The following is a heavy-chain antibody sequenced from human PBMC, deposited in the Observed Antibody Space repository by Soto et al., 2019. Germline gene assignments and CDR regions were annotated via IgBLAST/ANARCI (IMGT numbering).Heavy chain of an antibody. CDR2: IIPILGTA. J-gene: IGHJ5*02. CDR1: GGTFSSYA. V-gene: IGHV1-69*10. Sequence: SVKVSCKASGGTFSSYAISWVRQAPGQGLEWMGGIIPILGTANYAQKFQGRVTITADKSTSTAYMELSSLRSEDTAVYYCARDPLKYSSSSGWFDPWGQGTMVTVSS. CDR3: ARDPLKYSSSSGWFDP. D-gene: IGHD6-6*01.